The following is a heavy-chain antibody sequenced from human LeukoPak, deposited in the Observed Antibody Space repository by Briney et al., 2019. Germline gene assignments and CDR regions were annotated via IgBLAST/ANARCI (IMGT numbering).Heavy chain of an antibody. CDR2: ISSSSSYI. J-gene: IGHJ4*02. CDR1: GFTFSSYS. CDR3: ARYPRGYYFDY. V-gene: IGHV3-21*04. Sequence: GGSLRLSCAASGFTFSSYSMNWVRQAPGKGLEWVSSISSSSSYIYYADSVKGRFTVSRDNAKNSVYLQMNSLRAEDTAVYYCARYPRGYYFDYWGQGTLVTVSS. D-gene: IGHD6-13*01.